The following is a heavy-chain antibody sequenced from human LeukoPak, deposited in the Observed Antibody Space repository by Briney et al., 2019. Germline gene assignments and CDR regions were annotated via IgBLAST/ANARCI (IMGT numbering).Heavy chain of an antibody. CDR2: SYTRGST. V-gene: IGHV4-4*09. J-gene: IGHJ6*03. Sequence: SGTLSLTCTVSGGSISSYYWSWIRQPPGKGLEWIGYSYTRGSTNYNPSPKSRVTISVDTSKNHFSLKLSSVTAADTAVYYCARVTKSNFWSGYYSGFYNYYMDVWGKGTTVTVSS. CDR3: ARVTKSNFWSGYYSGFYNYYMDV. D-gene: IGHD3-3*01. CDR1: GGSISSYY.